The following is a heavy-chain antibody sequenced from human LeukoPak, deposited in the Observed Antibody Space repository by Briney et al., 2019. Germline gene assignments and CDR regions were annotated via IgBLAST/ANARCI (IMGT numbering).Heavy chain of an antibody. J-gene: IGHJ4*02. Sequence: GGSLRLSCAASGFTFSAYSMNWVRQAPGEGLEWVSSITSGGDYIYNADSVKGRFTTSRDNAKNSLSLQLNSLRVEDTAVYYCARGHYDVLAASYKWTPDYWGQGTLVTVSS. CDR3: ARGHYDVLAASYKWTPDY. CDR2: ITSGGDYI. V-gene: IGHV3-21*01. CDR1: GFTFSAYS. D-gene: IGHD3-9*01.